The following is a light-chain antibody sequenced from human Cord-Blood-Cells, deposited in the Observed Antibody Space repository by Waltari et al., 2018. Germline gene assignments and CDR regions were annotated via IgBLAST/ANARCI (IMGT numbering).Light chain of an antibody. V-gene: IGKV3-20*01. Sequence: EIVLTQSPGTLSLSPGERATLSCRASQSVSSSYLAWYQQKPGQAPRPRIYGASSRATGIPDRFSGSVSGTDFTLTISRLEPEDFAVYYCQQYGSSPITFGQGTRLEIK. CDR2: GAS. CDR3: QQYGSSPIT. J-gene: IGKJ5*01. CDR1: QSVSSSY.